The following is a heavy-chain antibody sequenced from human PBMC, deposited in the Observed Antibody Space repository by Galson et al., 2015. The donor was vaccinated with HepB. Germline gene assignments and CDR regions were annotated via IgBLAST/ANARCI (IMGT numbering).Heavy chain of an antibody. J-gene: IGHJ4*02. CDR3: ARGRGAAGPHYPFDY. D-gene: IGHD6-13*01. Sequence: TLSLTCTVSGGSISSGGYYWSWIRQHPGKGLEWIGYIYYSGSTYYNPSLKSRVTISVDTSKNQFSLKLSSVTAADTAVYYCARGRGAAGPHYPFDYWGQGTLVTVSS. CDR1: GGSISSGGYY. CDR2: IYYSGST. V-gene: IGHV4-31*03.